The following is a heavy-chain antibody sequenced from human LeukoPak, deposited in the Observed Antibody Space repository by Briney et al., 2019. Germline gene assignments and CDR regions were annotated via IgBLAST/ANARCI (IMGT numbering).Heavy chain of an antibody. V-gene: IGHV4-34*01. D-gene: IGHD4-23*01. CDR1: GGSFSAYY. CDR3: ARDNSVEDTAWWFDP. CDR2: INHSGST. Sequence: PSETLSLTCAVYGGSFSAYYWSWIRQPPGKGLEWIGEINHSGSTNYNPSLKSRVVISVDTSKNQFSLKLSSVTAADTAVYYCARDNSVEDTAWWFDPWGQGTLVTVSS. J-gene: IGHJ5*02.